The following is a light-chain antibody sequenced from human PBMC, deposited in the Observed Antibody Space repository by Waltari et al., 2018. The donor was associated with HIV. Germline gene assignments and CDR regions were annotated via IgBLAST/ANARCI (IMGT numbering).Light chain of an antibody. V-gene: IGLV2-23*02. CDR2: EVS. CDR1: SNDVGSYNF. Sequence: QSALTQPASVSGSPGQSITISCTGTSNDVGSYNFVSWYQHHPGKAPRLIIYEVSKRPSGVSNRFSGSKSGNTASLTISGLQAEDEADYSCCSYAGKSNTFLIFGGGTKLTVL. CDR3: CSYAGKSNTFLI. J-gene: IGLJ2*01.